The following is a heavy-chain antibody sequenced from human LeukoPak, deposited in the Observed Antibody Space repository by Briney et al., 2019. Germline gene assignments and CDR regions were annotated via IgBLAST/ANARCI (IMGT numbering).Heavy chain of an antibody. J-gene: IGHJ5*02. V-gene: IGHV1-69*01. Sequence: ASVKVSCKASGGTFSSYAISWVRQAPGQGLEWMGGIIPIFGTANYAQKFQGRVMITADESTSTAYMELSSQRSEDTAVYYCARGVVPAVRDWFDPWGQGTLVTVSS. CDR3: ARGVVPAVRDWFDP. CDR2: IIPIFGTA. D-gene: IGHD2-2*01. CDR1: GGTFSSYA.